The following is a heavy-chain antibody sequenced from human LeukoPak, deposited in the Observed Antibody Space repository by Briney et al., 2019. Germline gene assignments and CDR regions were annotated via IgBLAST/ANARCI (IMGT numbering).Heavy chain of an antibody. J-gene: IGHJ6*02. D-gene: IGHD1-14*01. Sequence: AASVKVSCKASGYTFTSYGISWVLQAPGQGLEWMGWISAYNGNTNYAQKVQGRVTMTTDTSTSTAYMELRSLRSDDTAVYYCAREETHHVYYGMDVWGQGTMVTVSS. CDR1: GYTFTSYG. CDR2: ISAYNGNT. V-gene: IGHV1-18*01. CDR3: AREETHHVYYGMDV.